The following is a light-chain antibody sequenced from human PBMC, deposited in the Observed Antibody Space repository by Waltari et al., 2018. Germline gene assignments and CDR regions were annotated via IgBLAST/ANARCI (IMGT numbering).Light chain of an antibody. CDR2: VNSDGSH. J-gene: IGLJ3*02. Sequence: QLVLTQSPSASASLGASVKLTCTLSSGHSSNVVAWHQQQPEKGHRYLMKVNSDGSHSKGDNIPDRFSGSCSGAERYPTIPGLQSEEEAAYSCQTGGHGTWVFGGGTKLTVL. CDR1: SGHSSNV. V-gene: IGLV4-69*01. CDR3: QTGGHGTWV.